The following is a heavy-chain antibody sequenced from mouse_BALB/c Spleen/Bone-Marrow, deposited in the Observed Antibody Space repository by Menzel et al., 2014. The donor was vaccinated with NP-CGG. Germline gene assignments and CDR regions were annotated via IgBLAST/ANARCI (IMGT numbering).Heavy chain of an antibody. CDR2: ISTYSGNT. Sequence: QVRLQQPGPELVRPGVSVKISCKGSGYKFTDYAMHWVKQSHAKSLEWIGLISTYSGNTHYNQKFKGKATMTVDKSSSTAYMELARLTSEDSAIYYCARNFYGSAYFDFWGQGSTLTVSS. D-gene: IGHD1-1*01. V-gene: IGHV1-67*01. CDR1: GYKFTDYA. J-gene: IGHJ2*01. CDR3: ARNFYGSAYFDF.